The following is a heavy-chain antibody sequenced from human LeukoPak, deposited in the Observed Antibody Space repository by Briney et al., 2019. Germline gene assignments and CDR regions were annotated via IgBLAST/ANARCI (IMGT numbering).Heavy chain of an antibody. V-gene: IGHV1-18*04. Sequence: ASVEVSCKASGYTFTSYGISWVRQAPGQGLEWMGWISAYNGNTNYAQKLQGRVTMTTDTSTSTAYMELRSLRSDDTAVYYCARDTMVRGVIDLYYFDYWGQGTLVTVSS. D-gene: IGHD3-10*01. J-gene: IGHJ4*02. CDR1: GYTFTSYG. CDR3: ARDTMVRGVIDLYYFDY. CDR2: ISAYNGNT.